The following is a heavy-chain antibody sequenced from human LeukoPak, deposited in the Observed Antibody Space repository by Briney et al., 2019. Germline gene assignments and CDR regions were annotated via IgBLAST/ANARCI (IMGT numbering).Heavy chain of an antibody. D-gene: IGHD3-3*01. J-gene: IGHJ4*02. Sequence: SETLSLTCTASGVTISSHYWSWIRQPPGKGLEWIGYIYYSGSTNYNPSLKSRVTISVDTSKNQFSQKLSLRTAADTVVYYCARGLTIFGVVYFDYWGQGTLVTVSS. V-gene: IGHV4-59*11. CDR3: ARGLTIFGVVYFDY. CDR1: GVTISSHY. CDR2: IYYSGST.